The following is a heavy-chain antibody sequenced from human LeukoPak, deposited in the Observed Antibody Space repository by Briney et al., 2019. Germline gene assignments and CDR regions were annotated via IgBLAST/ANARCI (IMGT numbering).Heavy chain of an antibody. CDR3: TRVGFRCSGGSCSGRAFDI. J-gene: IGHJ3*02. Sequence: GGSLTLSCAASGFTFSSYSMNWVRQAPGKGLEWVSSISSSSSYIYYADSVKGRFTISRDNAKISLYLQMNSLRAEDTAVYYCTRVGFRCSGGSCSGRAFDIWGQGTMVTVSS. D-gene: IGHD2-15*01. CDR1: GFTFSSYS. CDR2: ISSSSSYI. V-gene: IGHV3-21*01.